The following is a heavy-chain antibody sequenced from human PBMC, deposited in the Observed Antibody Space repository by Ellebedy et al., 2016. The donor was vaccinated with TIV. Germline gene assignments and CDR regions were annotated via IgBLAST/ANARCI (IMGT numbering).Heavy chain of an antibody. V-gene: IGHV3-7*01. D-gene: IGHD1-14*01. CDR1: GFTFSSYW. CDR2: INQDGSGE. CDR3: VRDNRDYFDY. J-gene: IGHJ4*02. Sequence: GESLKISCAASGFTFSSYWMSWVRQAPGKGLEWVANINQDGSGEYYVDSVKGRFTVSRDNAKNTLNLQMNSLRAEDTAVYYCVRDNRDYFDYWGQGTLVTVSS.